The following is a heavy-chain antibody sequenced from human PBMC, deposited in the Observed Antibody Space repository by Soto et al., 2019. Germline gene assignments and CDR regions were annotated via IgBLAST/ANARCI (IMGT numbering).Heavy chain of an antibody. J-gene: IGHJ5*02. V-gene: IGHV4-34*01. CDR1: GGSFSGYY. CDR3: ARGYRGPNWFDP. Sequence: QVQLQQWGAGLLKPSETLSLTCAVYGGSFSGYYLSWIRQPPGKGLEWIGEINHSGSTNYNPSLKSRVTISVDTSKNPFSLKLSSVTAADTAVYYCARGYRGPNWFDPWGQGTLVTVSS. CDR2: INHSGST. D-gene: IGHD1-26*01.